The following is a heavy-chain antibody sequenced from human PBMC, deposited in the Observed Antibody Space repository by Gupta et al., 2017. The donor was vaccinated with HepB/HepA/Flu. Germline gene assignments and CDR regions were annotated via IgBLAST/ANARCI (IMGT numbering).Heavy chain of an antibody. J-gene: IGHJ4*02. D-gene: IGHD2-2*01. CDR3: ARDALTDIVVVPAAILGY. V-gene: IGHV1-2*02. CDR1: GYTFTGYY. CDR2: INPNSGGT. Sequence: QVQLVQSGAEVKKPGASVKVSCKASGYTFTGYYMHWVRQAPGQGLEWMGWINPNSGGTNYAQKFQGRVTMTRDTSISTAYMELSRLRSDDTAVYYCARDALTDIVVVPAAILGYWGQGTLVTVSS.